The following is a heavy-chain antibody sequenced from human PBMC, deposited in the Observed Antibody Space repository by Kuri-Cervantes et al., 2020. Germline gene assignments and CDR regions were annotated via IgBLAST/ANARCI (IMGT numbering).Heavy chain of an antibody. CDR3: ARGVYTSGSYPAFDI. CDR1: GFTFSSYA. J-gene: IGHJ3*02. D-gene: IGHD1-26*01. V-gene: IGHV4-38-2*01. CDR2: IYYSGST. Sequence: GSLRLSCAASGFTFSSYAMSWVRQAPGKGLEWIGSIYYSGSTYYNPSLKSRVTISVDTSKNQFSLKLSSVTAADTAVYFCARGVYTSGSYPAFDIWGQGTMVTVSS.